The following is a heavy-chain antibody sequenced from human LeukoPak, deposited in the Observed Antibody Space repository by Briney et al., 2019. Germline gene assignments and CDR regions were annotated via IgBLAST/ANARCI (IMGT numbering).Heavy chain of an antibody. D-gene: IGHD6-19*01. CDR2: TSSDELNK. J-gene: IGHJ4*02. CDR3: ARVGVSSGWLIDY. V-gene: IGHV3-30*04. Sequence: PGGSLRLSCAASGFTFSTYPIHWVRQAPGKGLEWVAITSSDELNKYYSDSVKNRFTISRDNSKNKLFLQMNSLRVDDTAVYYCARVGVSSGWLIDYWGQGVMVTVSS. CDR1: GFTFSTYP.